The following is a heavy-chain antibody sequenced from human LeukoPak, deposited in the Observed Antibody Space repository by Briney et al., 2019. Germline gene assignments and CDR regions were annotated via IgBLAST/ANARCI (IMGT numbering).Heavy chain of an antibody. J-gene: IGHJ6*03. V-gene: IGHV3-30*02. CDR3: ARDSIVVVPAAIQYYYYYYMDV. Sequence: GGSLRLSCAASGFTFSSYGMHWVRQAPGKGLEWVAFIRYDGSNKYYADSVKGRFTISRDNSKNTLYLQMNSLRAEDTAVYYCARDSIVVVPAAIQYYYYYYMDVWGKGTTVTVSS. D-gene: IGHD2-2*02. CDR1: GFTFSSYG. CDR2: IRYDGSNK.